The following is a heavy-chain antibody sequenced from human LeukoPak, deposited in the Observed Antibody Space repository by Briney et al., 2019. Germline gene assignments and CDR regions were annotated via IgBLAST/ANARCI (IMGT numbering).Heavy chain of an antibody. CDR3: ARRPRLSKLGAFDI. D-gene: IGHD2/OR15-2a*01. Sequence: KTSQTLSLTCTVSGGSISSGGYYWSWIRQHPGKGLEWIGYIYYSGSTYCNPSLKSRVTISVDTSKNQFSLKLSSVTGADTAVYYCARRPRLSKLGAFDIWGQGTMVTVSS. CDR2: IYYSGST. J-gene: IGHJ3*02. V-gene: IGHV4-31*03. CDR1: GGSISSGGYY.